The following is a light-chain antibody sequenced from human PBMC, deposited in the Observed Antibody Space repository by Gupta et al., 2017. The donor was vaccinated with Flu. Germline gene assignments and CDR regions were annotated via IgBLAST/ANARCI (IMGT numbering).Light chain of an antibody. V-gene: IGKV1-33*01. J-gene: IGKJ4*01. CDR2: DAS. CDR1: QDISNY. Sequence: GDRVTVTGQASQDISNYVKWLQQKPGKAPNLLIDDASNLQTGVPSRCSGSGSGTDFTFTISSLQPDDIATYYFQQYDTLPLTFGGGTKVEIK. CDR3: QQYDTLPLT.